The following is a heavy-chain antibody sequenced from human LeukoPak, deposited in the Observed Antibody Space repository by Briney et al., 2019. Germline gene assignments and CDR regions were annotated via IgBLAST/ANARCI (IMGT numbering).Heavy chain of an antibody. V-gene: IGHV4-39*01. D-gene: IGHD4-11*01. CDR1: GGSISSNNYY. J-gene: IGHJ4*02. CDR2: FYSSGST. CDR3: ARQLDYSTLLDF. Sequence: SETLSLTCTVSGGSISSNNYYWGWIRQPPGKGLEWIGSFYSSGSTHYNPSLKSRITISVDTSKNQFSLKLSSVTAADTAVYYCARQLDYSTLLDFWDQGTLVTVSS.